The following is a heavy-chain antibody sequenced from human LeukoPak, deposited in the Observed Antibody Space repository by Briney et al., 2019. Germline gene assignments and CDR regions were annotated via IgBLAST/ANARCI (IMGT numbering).Heavy chain of an antibody. Sequence: GGSLRLSCAASGFTFSSYAMHWVRQAPGKGLEWVAVISYDGSNKYYADSVKGRFTISRDNSKNTLYLQMNSLRAEDTAVYYCARSKMVYFDYWGQGTLVTVSS. CDR2: ISYDGSNK. J-gene: IGHJ4*02. V-gene: IGHV3-30*04. D-gene: IGHD5-24*01. CDR3: ARSKMVYFDY. CDR1: GFTFSSYA.